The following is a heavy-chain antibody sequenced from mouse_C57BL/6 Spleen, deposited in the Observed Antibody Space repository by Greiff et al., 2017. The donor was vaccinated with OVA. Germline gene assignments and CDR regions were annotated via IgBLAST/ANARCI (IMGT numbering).Heavy chain of an antibody. V-gene: IGHV1-69*01. J-gene: IGHJ2*01. CDR1: GYTFTSYW. CDR2: IDPSDSYT. CDR3: ARRAITTVVADY. Sequence: VQRVESGAELVMPGASVKLSCKASGYTFTSYWMHWVKQRPGQGLEWIGEIDPSDSYTNYNQKFKGKSTLTVDKSSSTAYMQLSSLTSEDSAVYYCARRAITTVVADYWGQGTTLTVSS. D-gene: IGHD1-1*01.